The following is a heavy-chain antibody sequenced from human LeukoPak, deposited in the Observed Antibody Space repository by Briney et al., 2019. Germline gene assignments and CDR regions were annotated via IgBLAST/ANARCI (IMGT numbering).Heavy chain of an antibody. D-gene: IGHD3-10*01. CDR1: GFTFSSYA. V-gene: IGHV3-64D*06. Sequence: PGGSLRLSCSVSGFTFSSYAMHWVRQAPGKGLDYVSAINNNGNRTYYGESVKGRFTISRDNSKNTLYLQMCSLRAEDTAVYYCVKAIYYYGSGSYYKVFDHWGQGTLVTVSS. J-gene: IGHJ4*02. CDR3: VKAIYYYGSGSYYKVFDH. CDR2: INNNGNRT.